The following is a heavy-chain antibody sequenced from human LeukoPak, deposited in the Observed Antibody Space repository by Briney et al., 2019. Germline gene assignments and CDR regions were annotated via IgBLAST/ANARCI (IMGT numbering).Heavy chain of an antibody. V-gene: IGHV4-34*01. CDR2: INHSGST. Sequence: PSETLSLTCAVYGGSFSGYYWSWIRQPPGKGLEWIGEINHSGSTNYNPSLKSRVTISVDTSKNQFSLKLSSVTAADTAVYYCARERYSSSSWFDPWGQGTLVTVSS. D-gene: IGHD6-6*01. CDR3: ARERYSSSSWFDP. CDR1: GGSFSGYY. J-gene: IGHJ5*02.